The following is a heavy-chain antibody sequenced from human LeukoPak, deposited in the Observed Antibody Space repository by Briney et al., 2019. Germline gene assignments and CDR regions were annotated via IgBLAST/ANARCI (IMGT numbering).Heavy chain of an antibody. J-gene: IGHJ6*02. CDR3: ARGKIRGYYYYYGMDV. D-gene: IGHD1-26*01. CDR2: INHSGST. V-gene: IGHV4-34*01. CDR1: GGSFSGYY. Sequence: KPSETLSLTCAVYGGSFSGYYWSWIRQPPGKGLEWIGEINHSGSTNYNPSLKSRVTISVDTSKNQFSLKLSSVTAADTAVYYCARGKIRGYYYYYGMDVWGQGTTVTVSS.